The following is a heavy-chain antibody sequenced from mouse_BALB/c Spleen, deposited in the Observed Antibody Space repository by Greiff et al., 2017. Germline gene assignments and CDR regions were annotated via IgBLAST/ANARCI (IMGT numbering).Heavy chain of an antibody. Sequence: EVQLQQSGPELVKPGASMKISCKASGYSFTGYTMNWVKQSHGKNLEWIGLINPYNGGTSYNQKFKGKATLTVDKSSSTAYMELLSLTSEDSAVYYCGPLFITTATYAMDYWGQGTSVTVSS. CDR3: GPLFITTATYAMDY. J-gene: IGHJ4*01. V-gene: IGHV1-18*01. D-gene: IGHD1-2*01. CDR2: INPYNGGT. CDR1: GYSFTGYT.